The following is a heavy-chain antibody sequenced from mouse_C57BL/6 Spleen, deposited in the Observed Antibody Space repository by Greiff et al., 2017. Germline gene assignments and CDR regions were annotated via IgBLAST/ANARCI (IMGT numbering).Heavy chain of an antibody. Sequence: VQLQESGAELARPGASVKLSCKASGYTFTSYGISWVKQRTGQGLEWIGEIYPRSGNTYYNEKFKGKATLTADKSSSTAYMELRSLTSEDSAVYFCARSSSNYLDVWGTGTTVTVSS. CDR3: ARSSSNYLDV. D-gene: IGHD2-5*01. CDR1: GYTFTSYG. J-gene: IGHJ1*03. V-gene: IGHV1-81*01. CDR2: IYPRSGNT.